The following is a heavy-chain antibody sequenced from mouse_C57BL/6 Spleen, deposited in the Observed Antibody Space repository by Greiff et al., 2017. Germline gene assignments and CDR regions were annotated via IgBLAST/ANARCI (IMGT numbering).Heavy chain of an antibody. D-gene: IGHD2-10*02. CDR2: FYPGSGSI. J-gene: IGHJ4*01. Sequence: QVQLQQSGAELVKPGASVKLSCKASGYTFTEYTIHWVKQRSGQGLEWIGWFYPGSGSIKYNEKFKDKATLTADKSSSTVYMELSRLTSEDSAVXFCARHEDRRYGPYYAMDYWGQGTSVTVSS. CDR1: GYTFTEYT. V-gene: IGHV1-62-2*01. CDR3: ARHEDRRYGPYYAMDY.